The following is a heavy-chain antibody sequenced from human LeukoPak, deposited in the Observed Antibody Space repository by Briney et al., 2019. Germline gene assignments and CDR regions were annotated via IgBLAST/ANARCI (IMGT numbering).Heavy chain of an antibody. J-gene: IGHJ4*02. Sequence: GGSLRLSCAASGFTFSSYEMNWVRQAPGKGLEWVSYISSGGNTIYYADSVKGRFTISRDNAKNSLYLQMNSLRAEDTAVYYCAREGTAIVSFDYWGQGTLVTVSS. CDR2: ISSGGNTI. CDR1: GFTFSSYE. D-gene: IGHD5-18*01. V-gene: IGHV3-48*03. CDR3: AREGTAIVSFDY.